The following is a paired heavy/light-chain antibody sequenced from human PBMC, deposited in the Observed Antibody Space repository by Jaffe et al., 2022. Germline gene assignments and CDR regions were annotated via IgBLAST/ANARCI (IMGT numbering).Heavy chain of an antibody. CDR1: GYTFTNYW. V-gene: IGHV5-51*03. CDR3: LRGVRYSGSHYDAFDI. D-gene: IGHD1-26*01. J-gene: IGHJ3*02. Sequence: EVQLVQSGAEVKKPGESLKISCKGSGYTFTNYWIGWVRQMPGKGLEWMGIIWPSDSDTRYSPSFQGQVTISADKSITTAYLQWSSLKASDTAMYYCLRGVRYSGSHYDAFDIWGQGTLVTVSS. CDR2: IWPSDSDT.
Light chain of an antibody. J-gene: IGLJ2*01. CDR1: AVPKQY. V-gene: IGLV3-25*03. CDR3: QSPDSSGTYPDVV. Sequence: SYELTQPPSVSVSPGQTARITCSGDAVPKQYAYWYQQKPGQAPVLVIYKDSERPSGIPERFSGSSSGTTVTLTISGVQAEDEADYYCQSPDSSGTYPDVVFGGGTRLTVL. CDR2: KDS.